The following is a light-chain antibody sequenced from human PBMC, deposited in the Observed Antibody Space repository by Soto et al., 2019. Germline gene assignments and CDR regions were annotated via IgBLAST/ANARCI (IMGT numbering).Light chain of an antibody. CDR1: QTVLYSSNNKNY. V-gene: IGKV4-1*01. CDR3: HKYYSAPHT. Sequence: DIVLTQSPDSLAVSLGERATINCKSSQTVLYSSNNKNYLAWYQQKPGQPPNLLIYWASTRESGVPDRFSGSGSGSDFTLTISSLQAEDVAVYYCHKYYSAPHTFGQGTKLEIK. CDR2: WAS. J-gene: IGKJ2*01.